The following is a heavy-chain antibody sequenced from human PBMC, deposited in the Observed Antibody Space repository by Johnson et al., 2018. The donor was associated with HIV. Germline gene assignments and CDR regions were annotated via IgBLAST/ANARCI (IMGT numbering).Heavy chain of an antibody. V-gene: IGHV3-30-3*01. D-gene: IGHD3-10*01. CDR1: GFTFSSNA. J-gene: IGHJ3*02. CDR2: ISFDGTNT. CDR3: TTGDGSGSYGVGSNDAFDI. Sequence: QVQLVESGGGVVRPGGSLRLSCAASGFTFSSNAMHWVRQSPGKGLEWVAVISFDGTNTYYGDSVKGRFTISRDNSNNTLYLQMNSLKTEDTAVYYCTTGDGSGSYGVGSNDAFDIWGQGTMVTVSS.